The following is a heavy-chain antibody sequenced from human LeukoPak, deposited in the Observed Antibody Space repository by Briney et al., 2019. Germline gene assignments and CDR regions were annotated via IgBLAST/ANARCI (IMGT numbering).Heavy chain of an antibody. Sequence: GGSLRLSCAASGFTFSTFSMNWVRQAPGKGLEWVASINSNSYIYYADSVKGRFTISRDNAKNSLYLQMNSLGAEDTAVYYCAREGGFYFGETCRYFDYWGQGTLVTVSS. CDR1: GFTFSTFS. CDR2: INSNSYI. V-gene: IGHV3-21*01. D-gene: IGHD2-21*01. J-gene: IGHJ4*02. CDR3: AREGGFYFGETCRYFDY.